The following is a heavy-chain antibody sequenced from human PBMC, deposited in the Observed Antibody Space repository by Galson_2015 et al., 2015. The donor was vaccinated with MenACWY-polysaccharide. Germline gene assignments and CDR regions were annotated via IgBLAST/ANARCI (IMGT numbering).Heavy chain of an antibody. J-gene: IGHJ4*02. Sequence: SLRLSCAASGFTFNDFWLSWVRRAPGKGLEWVANINQYGSEKYYVDSAKGRFTISRDNAKNSLYLQMNSLRAEDTAVYYCASDGGRTIGTTQRGYWGQGTLVTVSS. D-gene: IGHD1-1*01. CDR1: GFTFNDFW. V-gene: IGHV3-7*01. CDR3: ASDGGRTIGTTQRGY. CDR2: INQYGSEK.